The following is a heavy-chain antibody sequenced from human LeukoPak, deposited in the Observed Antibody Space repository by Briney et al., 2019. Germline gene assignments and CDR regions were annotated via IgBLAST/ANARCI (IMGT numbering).Heavy chain of an antibody. CDR1: GFTFSDYY. CDR2: IYYSGST. Sequence: PGGSLRLSCAASGFTFSDYYMSWIRQPPGKGLEWIGSIYYSGSTYYNPSLKSRVTISVDTSKNQFSLKLSSVTAADTAVYYCARIKIGKYDFWSGYYGDYYYYYMDVWGKGTTVTVSS. CDR3: ARIKIGKYDFWSGYYGDYYYYYMDV. V-gene: IGHV4-38-2*01. D-gene: IGHD3-3*01. J-gene: IGHJ6*03.